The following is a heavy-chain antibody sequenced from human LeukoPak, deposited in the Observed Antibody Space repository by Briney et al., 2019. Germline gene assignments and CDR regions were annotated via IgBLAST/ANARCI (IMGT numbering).Heavy chain of an antibody. V-gene: IGHV1-2*02. D-gene: IGHD5-12*01. J-gene: IGHJ4*02. CDR2: INPNSGGT. CDR1: GYTFTGYY. Sequence: ASVKVSCKASGYTFTGYYMHWVRQAPGQGLEWMGWINPNSGGTKYAQKFQGRVTKTRDTSISTAYMELSRLRSDDTAVYYCAQERLDSGYGYWGQGTLVTVSS. CDR3: AQERLDSGYGY.